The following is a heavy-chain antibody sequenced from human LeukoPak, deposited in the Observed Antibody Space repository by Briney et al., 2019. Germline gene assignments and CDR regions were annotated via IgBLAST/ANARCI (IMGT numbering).Heavy chain of an antibody. CDR1: VFTFSSYW. CDR3: ARSGVVVVPAAIAY. D-gene: IGHD2-2*01. V-gene: IGHV3-7*01. CDR2: IKQDGSEK. Sequence: PGGSLRLSCAASVFTFSSYWMSWVRQAPGKGLGWVANIKQDGSEKYYVDSVKGRFTISRDNDKNSLYLKMNSLRAEDTAVYYCARSGVVVVPAAIAYWGQGTLVTVSS. J-gene: IGHJ4*02.